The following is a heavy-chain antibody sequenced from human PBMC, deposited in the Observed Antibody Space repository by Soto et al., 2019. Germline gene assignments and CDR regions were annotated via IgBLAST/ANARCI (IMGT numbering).Heavy chain of an antibody. V-gene: IGHV3-23*01. Sequence: GGSLRLSCAASGFTFSSYAMSWVRQAPGKGLEWVSAISGSGGSTYYADSVKVRFTISRDNSKNTLYLQMNSLRAEDTAVYYCAKAMLMYEKRRADLPLGYDYIWGSYRYRGPNPSYFDYWGQGTLVTVSS. CDR3: AKAMLMYEKRRADLPLGYDYIWGSYRYRGPNPSYFDY. D-gene: IGHD3-16*02. CDR1: GFTFSSYA. CDR2: ISGSGGST. J-gene: IGHJ4*02.